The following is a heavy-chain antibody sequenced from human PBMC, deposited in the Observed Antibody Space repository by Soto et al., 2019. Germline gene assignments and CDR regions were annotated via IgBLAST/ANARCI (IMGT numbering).Heavy chain of an antibody. CDR3: VNRGSHNLDY. J-gene: IGHJ4*02. CDR1: GFTFSHYA. CDR2: MSYDGSNE. Sequence: QVQLVESGGGVVQPGRSLRLSCAASGFTFSHYAMHWVRQAPGKGLEWVALMSYDGSNEYYADSVKGRVTISRDNSKKTLYQQTNNQRDEDRSVYWWVNRGSHNLDYWRQRTLVTVSS. V-gene: IGHV3-30*18. D-gene: IGHD1-26*01.